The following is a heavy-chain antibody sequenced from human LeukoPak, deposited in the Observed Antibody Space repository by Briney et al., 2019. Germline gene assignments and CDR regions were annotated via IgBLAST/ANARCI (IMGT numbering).Heavy chain of an antibody. CDR3: ARDIAVTAAGVDC. D-gene: IGHD2-21*02. CDR1: GFTFSTYA. Sequence: PGGSLRLSCAVSGFTFSTYAMHWVRQAPGKGLEWVALISYDGRNKYYADSVKGRFTISRDNSKNTLFLQMNSLRDEDTAVYYCARDIAVTAAGVDCWGQGTLVTVSS. CDR2: ISYDGRNK. V-gene: IGHV3-30*04. J-gene: IGHJ4*02.